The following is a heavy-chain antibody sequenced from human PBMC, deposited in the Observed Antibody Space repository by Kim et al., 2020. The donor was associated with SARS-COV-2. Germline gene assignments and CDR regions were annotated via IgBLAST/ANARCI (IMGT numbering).Heavy chain of an antibody. Sequence: SETLSLTCTVSGGSISSSSYYWGWIRQPPGKGLEWIGSIYYSGSTYYNPSLKSRVTISVDTSKNQFSLKLSSVTAADTAVYYCAKTAIAVAAAVFDYWG. CDR2: IYYSGST. D-gene: IGHD6-19*01. CDR3: AKTAIAVAAAVFDY. V-gene: IGHV4-39*01. J-gene: IGHJ4*01. CDR1: GGSISSSSYY.